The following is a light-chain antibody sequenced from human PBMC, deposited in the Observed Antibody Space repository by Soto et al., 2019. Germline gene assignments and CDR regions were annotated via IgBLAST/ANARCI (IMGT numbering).Light chain of an antibody. J-gene: IGKJ1*01. CDR1: QSVSSGY. CDR2: GAS. V-gene: IGKV3-20*01. Sequence: EIVLTQSPGTLSLSAGERATLSCRASQSVSSGYLAWYQQKPGQAPTVLIYGASSRATGIPDRFSGSGSGTDFTLTISRLEPEDFAVYYCQQYETSPTFGQGTKV. CDR3: QQYETSPT.